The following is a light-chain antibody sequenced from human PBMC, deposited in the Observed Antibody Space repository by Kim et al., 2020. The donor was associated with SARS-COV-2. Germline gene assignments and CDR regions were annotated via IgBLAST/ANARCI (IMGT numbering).Light chain of an antibody. J-gene: IGLJ3*02. CDR2: KDS. V-gene: IGLV3-27*01. CDR3: YSAADNSWV. CDR1: VLAKKY. Sequence: SYELTQPSSVSVSPGQTARITCSGDVLAKKYARWFQQKPGQAPVVVIYKDSERPSGIPERFSGSSSGTTVTLTISGAQVEDEADYYCYSAADNSWVFGGETQLTVL.